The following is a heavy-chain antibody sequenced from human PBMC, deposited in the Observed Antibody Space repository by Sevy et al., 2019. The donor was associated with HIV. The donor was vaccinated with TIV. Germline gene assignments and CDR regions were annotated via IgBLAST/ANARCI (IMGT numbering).Heavy chain of an antibody. D-gene: IGHD3-3*01. CDR1: GFTFSSYA. V-gene: IGHV3-30-3*01. Sequence: GGSLRLSCAASGFTFSSYAMHWVRQAPGKGLEWVAVISYDGSNKYYADSVKGRFTISRDNSKNTLYLQMNSLRAEDTAVYYCARAGFLGSHDAFDIWGQGTMVTVSS. CDR2: ISYDGSNK. CDR3: ARAGFLGSHDAFDI. J-gene: IGHJ3*02.